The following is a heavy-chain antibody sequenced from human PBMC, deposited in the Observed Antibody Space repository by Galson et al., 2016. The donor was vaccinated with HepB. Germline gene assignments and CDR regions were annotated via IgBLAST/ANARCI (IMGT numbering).Heavy chain of an antibody. CDR3: AKSRGSSYQISYFDY. J-gene: IGHJ4*02. V-gene: IGHV3-23*01. CDR2: SGSGGST. Sequence: SLRLSCAASGFKFTIYAMSWVRQAPGKGLEWVSASGSGGSTYYVESVKGRFTISRDNSKNTVYLQMTSLRAEDTAVYYCAKSRGSSYQISYFDYWSQGTLVTVSS. D-gene: IGHD3-10*01. CDR1: GFKFTIYA.